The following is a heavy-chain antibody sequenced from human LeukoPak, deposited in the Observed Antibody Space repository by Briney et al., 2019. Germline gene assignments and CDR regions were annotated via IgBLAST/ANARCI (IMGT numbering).Heavy chain of an antibody. CDR2: IIPIFGTA. Sequence: SVKVSCKASGGTFSSYAISWVRQAPGQGLEWMGGIIPIFGTANYAQKFQGRVTVTTDESTSTAYMELSSLRSEDTAVYYCARGGIAAAGTDYYYYYMDVWGKGTTVTVSS. CDR3: ARGGIAAAGTDYYYYYMDV. D-gene: IGHD6-13*01. CDR1: GGTFSSYA. V-gene: IGHV1-69*05. J-gene: IGHJ6*03.